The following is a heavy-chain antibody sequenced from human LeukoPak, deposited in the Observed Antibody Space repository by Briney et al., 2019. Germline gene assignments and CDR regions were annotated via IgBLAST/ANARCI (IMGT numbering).Heavy chain of an antibody. D-gene: IGHD3-10*01. Sequence: ASVKVSCKASGYTFTGYYMHWVRQAPGQGLEWMGWINPNSGGTNYAQKFQGWVTMTRDTSISTAYMELSRLRSDDTAVYYCARVGSRVRNNYGMDVWGQGTTVTVSS. J-gene: IGHJ6*02. CDR1: GYTFTGYY. CDR2: INPNSGGT. V-gene: IGHV1-2*04. CDR3: ARVGSRVRNNYGMDV.